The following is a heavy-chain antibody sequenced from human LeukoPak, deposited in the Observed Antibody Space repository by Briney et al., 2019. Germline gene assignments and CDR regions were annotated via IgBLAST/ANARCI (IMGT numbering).Heavy chain of an antibody. CDR1: GASLARDMYH. D-gene: IGHD2-15*01. Sequence: SETLSPTCTVSGASLARDMYHWGWVRQSPGKGLEWLGTIYYDGSTFYSPSFKSRVTISINASKKQLSLNLASVTAADTAVYYCARRGDAWQILYSFDVWGQGTAVIVSS. CDR2: IYYDGST. V-gene: IGHV4-39*01. CDR3: ARRGDAWQILYSFDV. J-gene: IGHJ3*01.